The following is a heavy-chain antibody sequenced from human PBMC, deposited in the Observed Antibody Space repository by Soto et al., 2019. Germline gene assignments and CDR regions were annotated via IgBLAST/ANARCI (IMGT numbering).Heavy chain of an antibody. D-gene: IGHD4-17*01. V-gene: IGHV1-24*01. CDR3: ATYILDYGDYPRLGY. CDR1: GYTLTELS. CDR2: FDPEDGET. J-gene: IGHJ4*02. Sequence: ASVKVSCKVSGYTLTELSMHWVRQAPGKGLEWMGGFDPEDGETIYAQKFQGRVTMTEDTSTDTAYMELSSLRSEDTAVYYCATYILDYGDYPRLGYWGQGTLVTVSS.